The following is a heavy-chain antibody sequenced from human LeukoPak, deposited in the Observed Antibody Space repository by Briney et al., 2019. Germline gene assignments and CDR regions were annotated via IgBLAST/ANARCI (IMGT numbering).Heavy chain of an antibody. Sequence: SETLSLTCTVSGGSISSSSYYWGWIRQPPGKGLEWIGSIYYSGSTYYNPSLKSRVTISVDTSKNQFSLKLSSVTAADTAVYYCARGGGSGSYYNRYYYGMDVWGQGTTVTVSS. CDR1: GGSISSSSYY. V-gene: IGHV4-39*07. CDR3: ARGGGSGSYYNRYYYGMDV. D-gene: IGHD3-10*01. J-gene: IGHJ6*02. CDR2: IYYSGST.